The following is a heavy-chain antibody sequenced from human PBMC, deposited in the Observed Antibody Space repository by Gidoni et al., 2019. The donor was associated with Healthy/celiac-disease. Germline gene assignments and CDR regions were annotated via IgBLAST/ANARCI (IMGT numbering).Heavy chain of an antibody. Sequence: QVQLVQSGAEVKKPGSSVTVSCKASGGTVSSYTISWVRQAPGQGLEWMGRIIPILGIANYAQKFQGRVTITADKSTSTAYMELSSLRSEDTAVYYCASSGYSSSSGSLVVDYWGQGTLVTVSS. D-gene: IGHD6-6*01. CDR1: GGTVSSYT. CDR2: IIPILGIA. V-gene: IGHV1-69*02. CDR3: ASSGYSSSSGSLVVDY. J-gene: IGHJ4*02.